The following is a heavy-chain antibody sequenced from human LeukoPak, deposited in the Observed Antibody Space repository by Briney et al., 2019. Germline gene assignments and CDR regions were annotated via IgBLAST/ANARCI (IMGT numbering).Heavy chain of an antibody. CDR1: GFTFSMYG. J-gene: IGHJ6*02. CDR2: ISYDGSNK. V-gene: IGHV3-30*18. Sequence: GGSLRLSCVASGFTFSMYGIHWVRQAPGRGLEWVAAISYDGSNKYYGDSVKGRFTISRDNSKNTLYVQMNSLRAEDTAVYYCAKDPVNSTGWDRYYGMDVWGQGTTVTVSS. D-gene: IGHD6-25*01. CDR3: AKDPVNSTGWDRYYGMDV.